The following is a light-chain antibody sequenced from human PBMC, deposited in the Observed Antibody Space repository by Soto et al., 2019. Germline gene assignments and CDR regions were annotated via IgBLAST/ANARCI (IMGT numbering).Light chain of an antibody. Sequence: QSALTQPASVSGSPGQSITISCTGTSSDVGGYNSVSWYLQHPGKAPKLMIYEVSNRPSGVPDRFSGSKSGTSASLAITGLQAEDEADYYCQSYDSSLSGYVFGTGTKVTVL. J-gene: IGLJ1*01. V-gene: IGLV2-14*01. CDR3: QSYDSSLSGYV. CDR1: SSDVGGYNS. CDR2: EVS.